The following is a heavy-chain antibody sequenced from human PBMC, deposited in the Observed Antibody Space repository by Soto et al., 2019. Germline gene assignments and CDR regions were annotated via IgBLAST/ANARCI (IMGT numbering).Heavy chain of an antibody. CDR3: ARDYYDSSEGNWFDP. V-gene: IGHV1-18*01. CDR2: ISAYNGNT. J-gene: IGHJ5*02. Sequence: ASVKVSCKASGYTFTSYDINWVRQAPGQGLEWMGWISAYNGNTNYAQKLQGRVTMTTDTSTSTAYMELRSLRSDDTAVYYCARDYYDSSEGNWFDPWGQGTLVTVSS. CDR1: GYTFTSYD. D-gene: IGHD3-22*01.